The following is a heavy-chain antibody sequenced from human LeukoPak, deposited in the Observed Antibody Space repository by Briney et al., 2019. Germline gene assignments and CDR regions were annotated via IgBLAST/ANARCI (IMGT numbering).Heavy chain of an antibody. D-gene: IGHD3-10*01. CDR2: INPSGGST. CDR3: ARVHKGHYGFEGYLGY. J-gene: IGHJ4*02. V-gene: IGHV1-46*01. Sequence: ASVKVSCKASGGTFSSYAISWVRQAPGQGLEWMGIINPSGGSTSYAQKFQGRVTMTRDMSTSTVYMELSSLRSEDTAVYYCARVHKGHYGFEGYLGYWGQGTLVTVSS. CDR1: GGTFSSYA.